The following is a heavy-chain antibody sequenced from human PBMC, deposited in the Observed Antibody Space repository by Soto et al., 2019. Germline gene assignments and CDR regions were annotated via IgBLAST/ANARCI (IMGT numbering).Heavy chain of an antibody. V-gene: IGHV3-23*01. D-gene: IGHD2-2*01. Sequence: EVQVLESGGGLVQPGVSLRLSCAASGFTFNNYAMGWVRQAPGKGLAWVSAITGSGSGTYYVDSVKGRFNISRDYSKNTMYLQMNSLIAEDTALYYCAKLGSSSWSPPYYFDYWGQGTLVTVSS. CDR2: ITGSGSGT. J-gene: IGHJ4*02. CDR1: GFTFNNYA. CDR3: AKLGSSSWSPPYYFDY.